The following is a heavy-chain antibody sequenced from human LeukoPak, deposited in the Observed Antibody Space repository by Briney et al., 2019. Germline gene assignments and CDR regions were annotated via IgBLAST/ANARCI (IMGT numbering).Heavy chain of an antibody. CDR2: IYYSGST. V-gene: IGHV4-59*08. CDR3: ARHQGHDFYDSSGYYSFDY. D-gene: IGHD3-22*01. Sequence: SETLSLTCTVSGGSISSYYWSWIRQPPGKGLEWIGYIYYSGSTNYSPSLKSRVTISADTSKNQFSLKLRSVTAADTAVYFCARHQGHDFYDSSGYYSFDYWGQGTLVTVSS. J-gene: IGHJ4*02. CDR1: GGSISSYY.